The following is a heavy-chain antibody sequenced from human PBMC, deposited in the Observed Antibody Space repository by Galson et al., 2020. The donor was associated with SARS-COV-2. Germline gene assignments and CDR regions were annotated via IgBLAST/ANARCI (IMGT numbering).Heavy chain of an antibody. D-gene: IGHD6-13*01. CDR1: GFTFDDYA. CDR3: AKAPGDGGYSSSLFFDY. Sequence: SLKISCAASGFTFDDYAMHWVRQAPGKGLEWVPGLSWNRGSIGHADSVKGRFTISTDNAKNSLYLQMNSQSAEDTDLYYCAKAPGDGGYSSSLFFDYWGQGTLVTVSS. CDR2: LSWNRGSI. V-gene: IGHV3-9*01. J-gene: IGHJ4*02.